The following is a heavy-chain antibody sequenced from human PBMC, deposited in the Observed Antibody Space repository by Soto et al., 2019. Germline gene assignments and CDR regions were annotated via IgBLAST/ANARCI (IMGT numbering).Heavy chain of an antibody. J-gene: IGHJ4*02. CDR2: IWYDGSNK. CDR3: ARDRVMITFGGAMAY. D-gene: IGHD3-16*01. V-gene: IGHV3-33*01. Sequence: GGSLRLSCAASGFTFSSYGMHWVRQAPGKGLEWVAVIWYDGSNKYYADSVKGRFTISRDNSKNTLYLQMNSLRAEDTSEYYCARDRVMITFGGAMAYWGQRTLVTVSS. CDR1: GFTFSSYG.